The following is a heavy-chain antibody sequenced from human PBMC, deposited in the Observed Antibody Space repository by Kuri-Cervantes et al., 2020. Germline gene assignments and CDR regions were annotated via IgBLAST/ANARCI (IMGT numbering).Heavy chain of an antibody. J-gene: IGHJ6*02. CDR1: GFTFSSYA. Sequence: GESLKISCAASGFTFSSYAMHWVRQAPGKGLEWVAVISYDGSNKYYADSVKGRFTISRDNSKNTLYLQMNSLRAEDTAVYYCASRYSSSWYDLKTLVANNNYYYYGMDVWGQGTTVTVSS. D-gene: IGHD6-13*01. CDR2: ISYDGSNK. V-gene: IGHV3-30-3*01. CDR3: ASRYSSSWYDLKTLVANNNYYYYGMDV.